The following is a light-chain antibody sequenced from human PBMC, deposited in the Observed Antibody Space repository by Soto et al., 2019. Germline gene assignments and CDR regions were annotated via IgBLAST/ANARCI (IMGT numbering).Light chain of an antibody. CDR3: CSYAGSFTWV. Sequence: QSALTQPPSASGSPGQSVTIYCTGTSSDVGAYNSVSWYQLHPGKAPKLMIYDASKRPSGVPDRFSASKSGNTASLTISGLQAEDEADYYCCSYAGSFTWVFGGGTKLTVL. CDR2: DAS. CDR1: SSDVGAYNS. J-gene: IGLJ3*02. V-gene: IGLV2-11*01.